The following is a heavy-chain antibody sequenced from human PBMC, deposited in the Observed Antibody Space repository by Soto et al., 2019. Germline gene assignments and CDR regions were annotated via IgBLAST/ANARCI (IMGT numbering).Heavy chain of an antibody. CDR3: ASRSSGWYLDY. Sequence: EVQLLESGGGLVQPGGSLRLSCAASGFTFSSYAMNWVRQAPGKGLEWVSVISGSGGSTYYADSVKGRFTITRENSKNKMYLQMNSLRGEDTAVYYCASRSSGWYLDYWGQGTLVTVSS. D-gene: IGHD6-19*01. CDR2: ISGSGGST. J-gene: IGHJ4*02. CDR1: GFTFSSYA. V-gene: IGHV3-23*01.